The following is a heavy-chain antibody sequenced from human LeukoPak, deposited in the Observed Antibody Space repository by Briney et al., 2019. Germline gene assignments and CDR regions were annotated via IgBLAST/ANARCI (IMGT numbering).Heavy chain of an antibody. CDR3: ASSTWLVIDY. J-gene: IGHJ4*02. Sequence: PSKTLSLTCAVYGGSFSGYYWSWIRQPPGKGLEWIGEINHSGSTNYNPSLKSRVTISVDTSKNQFSLKLSSVTAADTAVYYCASSTWLVIDYWGQGTLVTVSS. D-gene: IGHD3-9*01. V-gene: IGHV4-34*01. CDR1: GGSFSGYY. CDR2: INHSGST.